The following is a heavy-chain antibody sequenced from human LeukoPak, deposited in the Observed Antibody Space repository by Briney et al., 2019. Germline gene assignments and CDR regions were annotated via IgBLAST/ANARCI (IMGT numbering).Heavy chain of an antibody. Sequence: ASVKVSCKASGYTFTSYDINSVRQATGQGLEWMGWMNPNSANTGYAQKFQGRVTMTRDTSISTAYMELSSLTYEDTAVYYCARGPSYGSGSYNIYGIDYWGQGTLVTVSS. D-gene: IGHD3-10*01. CDR3: ARGPSYGSGSYNIYGIDY. CDR2: MNPNSANT. V-gene: IGHV1-8*01. J-gene: IGHJ4*02. CDR1: GYTFTSYD.